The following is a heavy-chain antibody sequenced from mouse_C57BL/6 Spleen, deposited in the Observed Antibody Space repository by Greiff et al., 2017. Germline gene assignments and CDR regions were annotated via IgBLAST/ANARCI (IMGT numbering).Heavy chain of an antibody. D-gene: IGHD1-1*01. CDR2: IVPGSGST. V-gene: IGHV1-75*01. J-gene: IGHJ4*01. CDR3: ARETCAYGMTAMDY. CDR1: GYSFTDYY. Sequence: VKLMESGPELVKPGASVKISCKASGYSFTDYYINWVKQRPGQGLEWIGWIVPGSGSTCYNEKFKGKATLTVDKSSSTAYMLLSSLTSEDSAVYFCARETCAYGMTAMDYWGQGTSVTVSS.